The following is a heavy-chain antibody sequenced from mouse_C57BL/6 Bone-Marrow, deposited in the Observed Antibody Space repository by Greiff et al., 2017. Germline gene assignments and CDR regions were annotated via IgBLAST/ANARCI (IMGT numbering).Heavy chain of an antibody. V-gene: IGHV5-6*01. CDR3: AITTVVATWFAY. D-gene: IGHD1-1*01. CDR2: ISSGGSYT. Sequence: EVQGVESGGDLVKPGGSLKLSCAASGFTFSSYGMSWVRQTPDKRLEWVATISSGGSYTYYPDSVKGRFTISRANAKNTLYLQMSSLKSEDTAMYYCAITTVVATWFAYWGQGTLVTVSA. J-gene: IGHJ3*01. CDR1: GFTFSSYG.